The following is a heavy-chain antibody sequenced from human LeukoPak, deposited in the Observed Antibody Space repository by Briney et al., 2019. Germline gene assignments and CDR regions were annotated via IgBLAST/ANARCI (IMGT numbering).Heavy chain of an antibody. D-gene: IGHD1-14*01. V-gene: IGHV3-23*01. CDR2: ISGSVGIT. CDR1: GFTVSSNY. Sequence: GGSLRLSCAASGFTVSSNYMSWVRQAPGKGLEWVSAISGSVGITYYADSVKGRFTTSRDNSKNTLYLQMNSLRAEDTAVYYCASAPGRRDYWGQGTLVTVSS. CDR3: ASAPGRRDY. J-gene: IGHJ4*02.